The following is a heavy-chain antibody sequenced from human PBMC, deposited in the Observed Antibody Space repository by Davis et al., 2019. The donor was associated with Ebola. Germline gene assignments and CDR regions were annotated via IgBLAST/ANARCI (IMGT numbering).Heavy chain of an antibody. CDR3: ARGITMVRGVTPFDY. Sequence: SVKVSCKASGGTFSSYAISWVRQAPGQGLEWMGRIIPILGIANYAQKLQGRVTMTTDTSTSTAYMELRSLRSDDTAVYYCARGITMVRGVTPFDYWGQGTLVTVSS. V-gene: IGHV1-69*04. D-gene: IGHD3-10*01. CDR2: IIPILGIA. J-gene: IGHJ4*02. CDR1: GGTFSSYA.